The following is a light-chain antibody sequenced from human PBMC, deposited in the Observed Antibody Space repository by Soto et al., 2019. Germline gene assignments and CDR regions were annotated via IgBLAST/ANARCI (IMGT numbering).Light chain of an antibody. V-gene: IGLV2-14*01. Sequence: QSALTQPASVSGSPGQSIAISCTGSSSDVGIYNYVSWYQQHPGKVPKLIIYEVTNRPSGVSNRFSGSKSGNTASLTISGLQAEDEADYYCSSYTTSSTRVFGHGTKVTVL. CDR3: SSYTTSSTRV. J-gene: IGLJ1*01. CDR2: EVT. CDR1: SSDVGIYNY.